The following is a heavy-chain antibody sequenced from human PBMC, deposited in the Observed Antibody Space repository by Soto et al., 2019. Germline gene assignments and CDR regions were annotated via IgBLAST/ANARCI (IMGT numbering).Heavy chain of an antibody. CDR2: IYYSGST. J-gene: IGHJ3*02. Sequence: QVQLQESGPGLVKPSQTLSLTCTVSGGSISSGGYYWSWIRQHPGKGLEWIGYIYYSGSTYYNPSLKSRVTISVDXSKXXXXXXXXXXXXXXXXXXXXXXXXXXXXXXXXXXXXXFDIWGQGTMVTVSS. CDR1: GGSISSGGYY. V-gene: IGHV4-31*03. CDR3: XXXXXXXXXXXXXXXXXXFDI.